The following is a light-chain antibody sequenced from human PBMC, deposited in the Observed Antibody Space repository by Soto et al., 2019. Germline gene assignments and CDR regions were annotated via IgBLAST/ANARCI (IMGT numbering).Light chain of an antibody. V-gene: IGLV1-44*01. CDR3: AAWDDSLNGLV. CDR2: NNN. Sequence: QSVLTQPPSASGTPGQKVTISCSGSSSNIGPNAVNWYQQLPGTAPKLLLYNNNPRPSGVSDRFSGSKSGTSASLAISGLQSEDEADYHCAAWDDSLNGLVFGSGTKVTVL. CDR1: SSNIGPNA. J-gene: IGLJ1*01.